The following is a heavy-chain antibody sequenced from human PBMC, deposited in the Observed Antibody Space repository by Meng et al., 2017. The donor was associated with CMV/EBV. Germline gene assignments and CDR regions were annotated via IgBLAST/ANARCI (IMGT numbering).Heavy chain of an antibody. CDR3: AKGDGAGTAYYFDY. Sequence: GGSLRLSCAASGFTFDDYAMHWVRQAPGKGLEWVSGISWNSGSIGYADSVKGRFTISRDNAKNSLYLQMNSLRAEDTALYYCAKGDGAGTAYYFDYRGQGTLVTVSS. CDR1: GFTFDDYA. CDR2: ISWNSGSI. J-gene: IGHJ4*02. D-gene: IGHD6-13*01. V-gene: IGHV3-9*01.